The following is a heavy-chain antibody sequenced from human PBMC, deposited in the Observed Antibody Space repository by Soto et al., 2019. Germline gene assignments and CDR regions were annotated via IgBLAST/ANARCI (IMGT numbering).Heavy chain of an antibody. CDR3: ARVWGGAFDI. J-gene: IGHJ3*02. CDR1: GGSISSYY. D-gene: IGHD3-10*01. CDR2: IYYSGST. V-gene: IGHV4-59*01. Sequence: QVQLQESGPGLVKPSETLSLTCTVSGGSISSYYWSWIRQPPGKGLEWIGYIYYSGSTNYNPSLKSRVAISVDTSKNCCSRGWSSVPAADAAVYYCARVWGGAFDIWGQGTMVTVSS.